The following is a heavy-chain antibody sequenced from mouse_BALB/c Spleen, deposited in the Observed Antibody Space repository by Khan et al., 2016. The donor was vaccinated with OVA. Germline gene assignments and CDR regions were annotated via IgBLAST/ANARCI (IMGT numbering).Heavy chain of an antibody. CDR1: GYIFISYW. D-gene: IGHD1-1*01. Sequence: QVQLKQSGAELAKPGASVKMSCKASGYIFISYWMNWVKQRPGQGLEWIGYINPSSGYTENNQKFKDKATLTADKSSSTVYMQLNSLTSEDSAGYYCARSGYGSLAYWGQGTLITVSA. V-gene: IGHV1-7*01. CDR3: ARSGYGSLAY. CDR2: INPSSGYT. J-gene: IGHJ3*01.